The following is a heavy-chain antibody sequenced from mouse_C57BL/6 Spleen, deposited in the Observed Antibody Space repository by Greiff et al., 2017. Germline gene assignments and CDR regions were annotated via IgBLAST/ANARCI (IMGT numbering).Heavy chain of an antibody. CDR1: GFTFSSYA. J-gene: IGHJ2*01. Sequence: EVQRVESGGGLVKPGGSLKLSCAASGFTFSSYAMSWVRQTPEKRLEWVATISDGGSYTYYPDNVKGRFTISRDNAKNNLYLQMSHLKSEDTAMYYCARKGRDYWGQGTTLTVSS. CDR2: ISDGGSYT. V-gene: IGHV5-4*01. CDR3: ARKGRDY.